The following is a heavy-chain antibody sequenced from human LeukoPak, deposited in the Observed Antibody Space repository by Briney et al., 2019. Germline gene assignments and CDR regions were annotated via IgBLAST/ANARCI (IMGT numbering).Heavy chain of an antibody. J-gene: IGHJ4*02. CDR3: AKDIGRYSPYYFDY. CDR2: ISGDGSST. Sequence: PGGSLRLSSAASGFTFDDYGMHWVRQTPGKGLEWVSLISGDGSSTYYADSVKGRFTISRDNSKNSLYLQMNSLRTEDTALYYCAKDIGRYSPYYFDYWGQGILVTVSS. V-gene: IGHV3-43*02. CDR1: GFTFDDYG. D-gene: IGHD2-15*01.